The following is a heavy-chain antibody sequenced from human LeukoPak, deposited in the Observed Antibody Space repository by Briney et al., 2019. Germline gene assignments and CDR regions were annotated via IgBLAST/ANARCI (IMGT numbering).Heavy chain of an antibody. CDR2: ISAYNGNT. CDR3: AREAPYNWNSPSLDY. Sequence: VASVTVSCKASGYTFTSYGISWVRQSPGQGLEWMGWISAYNGNTNYAQKLQGRVTMTTDTSTSTAYMELRSLRSDDTAVYYCAREAPYNWNSPSLDYGGQGTLVTVSS. V-gene: IGHV1-18*01. J-gene: IGHJ4*02. CDR1: GYTFTSYG. D-gene: IGHD1-7*01.